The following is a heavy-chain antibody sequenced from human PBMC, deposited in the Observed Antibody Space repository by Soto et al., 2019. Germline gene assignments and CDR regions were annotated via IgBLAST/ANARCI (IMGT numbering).Heavy chain of an antibody. V-gene: IGHV3-23*01. CDR3: AKALVGEVGATDY. Sequence: GGSLRLSCTASGFTCSNYAMSWVRQATGKGLEWVSAITRTDSTYYADSVKGRFTISRDNSRNTLYLQMNSLGAEDAALYYCAKALVGEVGATDYWGQGTLFTVSS. J-gene: IGHJ4*02. D-gene: IGHD1-26*01. CDR1: GFTCSNYA. CDR2: ITRTDST.